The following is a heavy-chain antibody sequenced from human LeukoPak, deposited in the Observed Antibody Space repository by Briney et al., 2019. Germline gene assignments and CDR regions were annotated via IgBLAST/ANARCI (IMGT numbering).Heavy chain of an antibody. CDR2: IYYSKNT. Sequence: SETLSLTCTVSGGSISSSSAYWGWIRQPPGKGLEWIGSIYYSKNTYYNPSLKSRVTISADMSKNQFSLTLGSVSATDTAVYYCVSPRGFSYGYFDYWGQGTLVTVSS. CDR1: GGSISSSSAY. J-gene: IGHJ4*02. D-gene: IGHD5-18*01. CDR3: VSPRGFSYGYFDY. V-gene: IGHV4-39*01.